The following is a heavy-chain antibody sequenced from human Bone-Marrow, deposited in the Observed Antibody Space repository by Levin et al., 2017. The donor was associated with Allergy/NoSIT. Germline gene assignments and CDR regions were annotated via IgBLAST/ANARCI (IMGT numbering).Heavy chain of an antibody. D-gene: IGHD3-10*01. CDR1: GYSLSELS. V-gene: IGHV1-24*01. J-gene: IGHJ3*02. CDR2: IDPEGPER. CDR3: ATFRPGGGSGHYAFHI. Sequence: ASVKVSCKVSGYSLSELSMHWVRQAPGRGLEWMASIDPEGPERMYAQSFQGRVTMTEDTSTDTAYMELSSLRSDDTAVYFCATFRPGGGSGHYAFHIWGQGTVVTVSS.